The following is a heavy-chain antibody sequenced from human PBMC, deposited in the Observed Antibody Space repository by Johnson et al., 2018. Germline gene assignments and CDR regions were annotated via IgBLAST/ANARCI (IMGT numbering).Heavy chain of an antibody. D-gene: IGHD3-10*01. J-gene: IGHJ6*02. CDR1: GFTFSSYW. CDR2: IKQDGSEK. CDR3: AKYYYGSGSYYYYYGMDV. Sequence: VQLVQSGGGLVQPGGSLRLSCAASGFTFSSYWMSWVRQAPGKGLEWVANIKQDGSEKYYVDSVKGRFTISRDNAKNSLYLQMNSLKAEDTAVYYCAKYYYGSGSYYYYYGMDVWGQGTTVTVSS. V-gene: IGHV3-7*03.